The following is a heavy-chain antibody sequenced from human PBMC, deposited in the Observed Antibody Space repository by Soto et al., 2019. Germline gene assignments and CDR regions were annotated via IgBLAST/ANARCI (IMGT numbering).Heavy chain of an antibody. Sequence: ASVKVSCKASGYTFTGYYMHWVRQAPGQGLEWMGWINPNSGGTNYTQKFQGRVTMTRDTSISTAYMELSRLRSDDTAVYYCARDFWSGYPLYYGMDVWGQGTTVTVSS. CDR1: GYTFTGYY. V-gene: IGHV1-2*02. J-gene: IGHJ6*02. CDR3: ARDFWSGYPLYYGMDV. CDR2: INPNSGGT. D-gene: IGHD3-3*01.